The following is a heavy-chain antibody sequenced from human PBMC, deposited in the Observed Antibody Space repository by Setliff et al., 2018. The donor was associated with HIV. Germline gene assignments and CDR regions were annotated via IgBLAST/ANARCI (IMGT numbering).Heavy chain of an antibody. D-gene: IGHD1-1*01. CDR2: IYSSGST. V-gene: IGHV4-4*08. Sequence: SETLSLTCTVSGGSIRSYYWSWIRQPPGKRLEWIGYIYSSGSTNYNPSLKSRVTMSVDTPKNQFSLKLTSVTAADTAVYYCARGQESGTNWFDPWGQGTLVTVSS. CDR1: GGSIRSYY. CDR3: ARGQESGTNWFDP. J-gene: IGHJ5*02.